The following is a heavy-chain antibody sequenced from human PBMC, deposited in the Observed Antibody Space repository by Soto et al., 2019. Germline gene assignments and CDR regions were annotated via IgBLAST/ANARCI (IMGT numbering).Heavy chain of an antibody. V-gene: IGHV4-4*02. CDR3: ARVGDGMDD. J-gene: IGHJ6*02. CDR2: ISHTGST. CDR1: GGSISTNW. Sequence: QVQLQESGPGLVKPSGTLSLTCVVSGGSISTNWWSWVRQTPGKGLEWIGEISHTGSTNYNPSLRSRVTISVDKSKNQFSLKLNSVSAADTAVYYCARVGDGMDDWGQGTTVTVSS.